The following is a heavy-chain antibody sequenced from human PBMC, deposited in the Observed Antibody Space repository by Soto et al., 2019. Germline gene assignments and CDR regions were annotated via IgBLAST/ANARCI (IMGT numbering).Heavy chain of an antibody. Sequence: QITLKESGPTLVKPTQTLTLTCTFSGFSLNTYGVGVGWIRQPPGKALEWLALIYWDDDKRYSPSLESRLTITKDPSRNPVVLTMTNMDPVDTATYYCAHRLSGYSWDGGYFDYWGQGTLVTVSS. CDR3: AHRLSGYSWDGGYFDY. D-gene: IGHD1-1*01. V-gene: IGHV2-5*02. CDR2: IYWDDDK. CDR1: GFSLNTYGVG. J-gene: IGHJ4*02.